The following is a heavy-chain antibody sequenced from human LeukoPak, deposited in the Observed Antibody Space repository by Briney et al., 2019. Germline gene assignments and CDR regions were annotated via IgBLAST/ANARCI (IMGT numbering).Heavy chain of an antibody. Sequence: SAGSLSLSCAASGFTFSGSAMHWVRQASGKGLEWVGRIRRKPNSYATAYAASVKGRFTISRDDSKNTAYLQMNSLKTEDTAVYYCTRPPLYPGIAAAGAVTGDYWGQGTLVTVSS. CDR2: IRRKPNSYAT. J-gene: IGHJ4*02. CDR3: TRPPLYPGIAAAGAVTGDY. D-gene: IGHD6-13*01. CDR1: GFTFSGSA. V-gene: IGHV3-73*01.